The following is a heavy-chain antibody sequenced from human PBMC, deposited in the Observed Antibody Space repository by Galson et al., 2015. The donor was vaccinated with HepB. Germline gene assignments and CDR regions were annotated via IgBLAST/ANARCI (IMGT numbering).Heavy chain of an antibody. J-gene: IGHJ4*02. CDR3: ARGSIVGATLPHDY. CDR2: ISYDGSNK. D-gene: IGHD1-26*01. CDR1: GFTFSRYA. Sequence: SLRLSCAASGFTFSRYATHWVRQAPGKGLEWVAVISYDGSNKHYADSVKGRFTISRDNSKNTLYLQMNSLRAEDTAVYYCARGSIVGATLPHDYWGQGTLVTVSS. V-gene: IGHV3-30-3*01.